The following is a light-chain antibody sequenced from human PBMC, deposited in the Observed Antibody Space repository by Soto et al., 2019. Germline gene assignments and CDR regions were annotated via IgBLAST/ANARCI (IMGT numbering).Light chain of an antibody. J-gene: IGKJ4*01. CDR2: DAS. CDR3: QQRSNWPLT. V-gene: IGKV3-11*01. CDR1: QSVSTY. Sequence: EIVLTQSPATLSLSPGERPTLSCRASQSVSTYLVWYQLKPGQAPRLLIYDASNRATDIPARFSGSGSGTDFTLTISSLEPEDFAVYYCQQRSNWPLTFGGGTKVEIK.